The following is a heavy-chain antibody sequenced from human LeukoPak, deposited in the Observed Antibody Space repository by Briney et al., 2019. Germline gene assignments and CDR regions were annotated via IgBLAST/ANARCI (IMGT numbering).Heavy chain of an antibody. CDR2: IWYDRSNK. Sequence: GGSLRLSCAASGFTFSSSGMHWVRQAPGKGLEWVAVIWYDRSNKYYADSVKGRFTIYRDNSKNTLYLQMNSLRAEDTAVYYCAKDRDSYGYDYWGQGTLVTVSS. V-gene: IGHV3-33*06. CDR1: GFTFSSSG. J-gene: IGHJ4*02. CDR3: AKDRDSYGYDY. D-gene: IGHD5-18*01.